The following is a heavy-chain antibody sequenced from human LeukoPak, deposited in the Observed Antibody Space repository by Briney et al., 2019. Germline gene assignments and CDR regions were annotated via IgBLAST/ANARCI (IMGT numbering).Heavy chain of an antibody. D-gene: IGHD3-22*01. CDR3: AREVGYYYDSSGYSRAPFDY. CDR1: GYTLTGYY. J-gene: IGHJ4*02. V-gene: IGHV1-2*02. Sequence: ASVKVSCKASGYTLTGYYMHWVRQAPGQGLEWMGWINPLSGGTSYAQKLQGRVTMTTDTSISTAYMELNRLTSDDTAVYYCAREVGYYYDSSGYSRAPFDYWGQGTLVTVSS. CDR2: INPLSGGT.